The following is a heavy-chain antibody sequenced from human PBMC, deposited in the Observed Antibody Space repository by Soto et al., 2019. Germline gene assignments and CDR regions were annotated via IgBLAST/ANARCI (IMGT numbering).Heavy chain of an antibody. J-gene: IGHJ4*02. Sequence: GASVKVSCKASGYTFTSYYMHWVRQAPGQGLEWMGIINPSGGSTSYAQKFQGRVTMTRDTSTGTVYMELSSLRSEDTAVYYCASWSRSQTRGARLDYDYWSQGTLVTVSS. CDR1: GYTFTSYY. CDR3: ASWSRSQTRGARLDYDY. D-gene: IGHD2-8*02. V-gene: IGHV1-46*03. CDR2: INPSGGST.